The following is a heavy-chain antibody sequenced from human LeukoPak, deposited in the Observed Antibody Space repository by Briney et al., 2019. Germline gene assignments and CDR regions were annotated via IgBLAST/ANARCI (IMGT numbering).Heavy chain of an antibody. J-gene: IGHJ4*02. V-gene: IGHV4-59*12. Sequence: SETLSLTCTVSGGSISSYYWSWIRQPPGKGLEWIGYIYYSGSTNYNPSLKSRVTISVDTSKNQFSLQLNSVTPEDTAVYYCARASSGWYFVDYWGQGTLVTVSS. CDR2: IYYSGST. CDR1: GGSISSYY. CDR3: ARASSGWYFVDY. D-gene: IGHD6-19*01.